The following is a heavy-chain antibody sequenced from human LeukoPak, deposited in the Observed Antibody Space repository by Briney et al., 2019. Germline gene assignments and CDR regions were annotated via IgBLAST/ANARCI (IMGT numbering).Heavy chain of an antibody. D-gene: IGHD2-2*01. V-gene: IGHV3-30*02. CDR1: GFTFSSYG. J-gene: IGHJ4*02. CDR3: AKDQARIKSIVVVPAAKRGYFDY. Sequence: GGSLRLSCAAAGFTFSSYGMHWVRQAPGKGLEWVAFIRHDRSNKYYADSVKGRFTIPRDNSKNTLYLQMNSLRAEDTAVYYCAKDQARIKSIVVVPAAKRGYFDYWGQGTLVTVSS. CDR2: IRHDRSNK.